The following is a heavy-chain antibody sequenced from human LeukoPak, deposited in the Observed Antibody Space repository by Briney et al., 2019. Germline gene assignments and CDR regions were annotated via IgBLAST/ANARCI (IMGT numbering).Heavy chain of an antibody. CDR1: GFTFSSYA. J-gene: IGHJ4*02. Sequence: GGSLRLSCAASGFTFSSYAMSWVRQAPGKGLEWVSYISSSGSTIYYADSVKGRFTISRDNAKNSLYLQMNSLRAEDTAVYYCARDGGAARGYYFDYWGQGTLVTVSS. V-gene: IGHV3-48*04. CDR3: ARDGGAARGYYFDY. CDR2: ISSSGSTI. D-gene: IGHD6-6*01.